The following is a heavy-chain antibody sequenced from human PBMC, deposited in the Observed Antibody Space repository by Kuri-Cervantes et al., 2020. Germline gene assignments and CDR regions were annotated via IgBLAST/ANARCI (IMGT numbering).Heavy chain of an antibody. Sequence: SETLSLTCTVSGGSISSSSYYWGWIRQPPGKGLEWIGSIYYSGNTNYNPSLKSRVTMSVDMSKNQFSLKLSSVTAADTAIYFCARFRMGVAFDFWGQGTMVTVSS. J-gene: IGHJ3*01. V-gene: IGHV4-39*07. CDR2: IYYSGNT. D-gene: IGHD1-26*01. CDR3: ARFRMGVAFDF. CDR1: GGSISSSSYY.